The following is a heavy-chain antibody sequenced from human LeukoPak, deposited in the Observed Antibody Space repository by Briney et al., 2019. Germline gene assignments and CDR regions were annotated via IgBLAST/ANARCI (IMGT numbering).Heavy chain of an antibody. J-gene: IGHJ4*02. CDR2: MYDSGGTTSYT. CDR1: GFTLSSYA. D-gene: IGHD6-19*01. Sequence: GGSLRLSCEASGFTLSSYAMNWVRQAPGKGLEWVAGMYDSGGTTSYTWYAGSVKGRVTISRDKFKNTLYLQMNSLRAEDTAVYYCATNRHHWLVRPANFDYWGQGILVAVSS. V-gene: IGHV3-23*01. CDR3: ATNRHHWLVRPANFDY.